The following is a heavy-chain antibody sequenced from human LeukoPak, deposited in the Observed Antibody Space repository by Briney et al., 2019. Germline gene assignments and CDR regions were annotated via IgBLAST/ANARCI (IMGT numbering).Heavy chain of an antibody. V-gene: IGHV3-74*01. CDR2: INTDGSST. J-gene: IGHJ5*02. Sequence: GGSLRLSCAAFGFTFSSYWMHWVRQAPGKGLVWVSRINTDGSSTSYEDSVKGRFTISRDNAKNTLYLQMNSLRVEDTAVYYCARDRSPYWFDPWGQGTLVTVSS. CDR1: GFTFSSYW. CDR3: ARDRSPYWFDP.